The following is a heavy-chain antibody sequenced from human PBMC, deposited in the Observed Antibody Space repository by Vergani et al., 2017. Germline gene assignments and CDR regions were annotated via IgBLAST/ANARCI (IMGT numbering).Heavy chain of an antibody. D-gene: IGHD6-13*01. CDR3: ARKEEWNSSIWYALRLEWFDA. V-gene: IGHV4-4*02. CDR2: IYHSGST. CDR1: GGSISSSNW. J-gene: IGHJ5*02. Sequence: QVQLPESGPGLVKPSGTLSLTCAVSGGSISSSNWWSWVRQPPGKGLAWIGEIYHSGSTNYNPSLKSRVTISVDKSKNQFSLKLSSVTAADTAVYYWARKEEWNSSIWYALRLEWFDACGQASLVTVSS.